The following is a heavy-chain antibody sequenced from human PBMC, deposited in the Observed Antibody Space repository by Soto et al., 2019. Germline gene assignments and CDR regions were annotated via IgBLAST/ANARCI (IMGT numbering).Heavy chain of an antibody. V-gene: IGHV3-23*01. J-gene: IGHJ3*01. D-gene: IGHD1-1*01. CDR2: ISGRGCST. CDR3: AKALSLSTIFDAFDV. CDR1: GFTFSSFA. Sequence: QLLESGGDLVQPGGSLRLSCVASGFTFSSFAMNWIRQAPGKGLEWVCDISGRGCSTHYAESVKGRFTISRDNSKNMVYLQMNSLTAEDTAIYYCAKALSLSTIFDAFDVWGHGTAVTFSS.